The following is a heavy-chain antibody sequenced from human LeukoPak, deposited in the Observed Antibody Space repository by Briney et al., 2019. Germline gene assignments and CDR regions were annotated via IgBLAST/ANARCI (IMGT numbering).Heavy chain of an antibody. J-gene: IGHJ4*02. CDR2: ISGSGGCT. CDR1: GFTFSSYA. V-gene: IGHV3-23*01. D-gene: IGHD6-13*01. CDR3: AKDTIIAAAGTTFDY. Sequence: GGSLRLSCAASGFTFSSYAMSWVRQAPGKGLEWVSAISGSGGCTYYADSVKGRFTISRDNSKNTLYLQMNSLRAEDTAVYYCAKDTIIAAAGTTFDYWGQGTLVTVSS.